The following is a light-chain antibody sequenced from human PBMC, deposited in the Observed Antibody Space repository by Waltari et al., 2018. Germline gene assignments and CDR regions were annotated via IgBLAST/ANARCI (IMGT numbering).Light chain of an antibody. CDR2: DNI. V-gene: IGLV1-44*01. CDR3: AAWDDNLNGVV. Sequence: QSVLTQPPSASGTPGQRVPISCSGSSSNIGRNTVHWYQQLPGTAPKLLIYDNIDRPSGVPDRFSGSKSGTSASLAISELQSEDEADYHCAAWDDNLNGVVFGGGTKLTVL. CDR1: SSNIGRNT. J-gene: IGLJ2*01.